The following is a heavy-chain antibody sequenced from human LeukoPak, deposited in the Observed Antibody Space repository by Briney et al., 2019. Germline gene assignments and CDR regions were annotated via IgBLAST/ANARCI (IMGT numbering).Heavy chain of an antibody. CDR2: INHSGST. J-gene: IGHJ6*04. V-gene: IGHV4-34*01. D-gene: IGHD6-13*01. Sequence: KSSETLSLTCAVYGGSFSGYYWSWIRQPPGKGPEWIGEINHSGSTNYNPSLKSRVTISVDTSKNQFSLKLSSVTAADTAVYYCAGGVAAVSDVWGKGTTVTVSS. CDR3: AGGVAAVSDV. CDR1: GGSFSGYY.